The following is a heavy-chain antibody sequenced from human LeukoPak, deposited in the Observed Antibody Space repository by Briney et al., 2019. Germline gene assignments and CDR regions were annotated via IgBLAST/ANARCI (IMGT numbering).Heavy chain of an antibody. V-gene: IGHV3-30*04. J-gene: IGHJ4*02. CDR2: ISYDGSNK. CDR1: GFTFSSYA. D-gene: IGHD3-22*01. Sequence: GGSLRLSCAASGFTFSSYAMHWVRQAPGKGLEWVAVISYDGSNKYCADSAKGRFTISRDNSKNTLYLQMNSLRAEDTAVYYCARGLDYYDSSGSYWGQGTLVTVSS. CDR3: ARGLDYYDSSGSY.